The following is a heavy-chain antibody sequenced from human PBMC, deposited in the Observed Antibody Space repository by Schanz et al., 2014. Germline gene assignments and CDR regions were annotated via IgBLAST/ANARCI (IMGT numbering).Heavy chain of an antibody. D-gene: IGHD2-15*01. V-gene: IGHV3-66*02. CDR1: GFAVDNYY. Sequence: EVQLVASGGGLVQPGGSLRLSCADSGFAVDNYYMSCVRQAPGRGLEWVSIIFTDGRTYYADSVKGRFTISRDSSKNTLFLQMNSLRTEDTAVYYCARLDPYCRSGTCSRAFDFWGQGTLVTVSS. J-gene: IGHJ4*02. CDR2: IFTDGRT. CDR3: ARLDPYCRSGTCSRAFDF.